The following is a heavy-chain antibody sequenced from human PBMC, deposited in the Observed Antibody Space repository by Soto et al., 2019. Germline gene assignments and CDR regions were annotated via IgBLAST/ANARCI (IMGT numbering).Heavy chain of an antibody. V-gene: IGHV3-48*02. CDR2: ISSSSSTI. CDR1: GFTFSSYS. J-gene: IGHJ5*01. Sequence: GGSLRLSCAASGFTFSSYSMNWVRQAPGKGLEWVSYISSSSSTIYYADSVKGRFTISRDNAKNSLYLQMNSLRDEDTAVYYCARENDYVWGSYRLNWFDSWGQGTLVTVS. D-gene: IGHD3-16*02. CDR3: ARENDYVWGSYRLNWFDS.